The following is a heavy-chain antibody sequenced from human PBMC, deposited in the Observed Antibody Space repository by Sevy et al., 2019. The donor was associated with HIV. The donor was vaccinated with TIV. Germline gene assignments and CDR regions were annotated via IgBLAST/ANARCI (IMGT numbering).Heavy chain of an antibody. CDR1: GYTFIGFY. V-gene: IGHV1-2*02. Sequence: ASVKVSCKASGYTFIGFYIHWVRQAPGQGLEWMGWINPNSGDTDYAQKFQGRVTMTRDTSATTAYMELNRLRSDDTVVYFCARRDIVKDFESWGRGTLVTVSS. D-gene: IGHD2-15*01. CDR3: ARRDIVKDFES. J-gene: IGHJ4*02. CDR2: INPNSGDT.